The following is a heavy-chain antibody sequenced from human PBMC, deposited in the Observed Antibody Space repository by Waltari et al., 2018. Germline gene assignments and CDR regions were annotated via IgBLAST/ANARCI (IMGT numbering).Heavy chain of an antibody. V-gene: IGHV3-21*04. CDR3: ARDDGYNPIDY. D-gene: IGHD5-12*01. Sequence: EVQLVESGGGLVKPGGSLRLSCAASGFTFSSYSMNWVRQAPGKGLEWGSSISSSSSYIYYADSVKGRFTISRDNSKNTLYLQMNSLRAEDTAVYYCARDDGYNPIDYWGQGTLVTVSS. J-gene: IGHJ4*02. CDR1: GFTFSSYS. CDR2: ISSSSSYI.